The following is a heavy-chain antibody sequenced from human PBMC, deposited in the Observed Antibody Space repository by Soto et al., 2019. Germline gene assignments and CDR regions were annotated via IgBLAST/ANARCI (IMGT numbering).Heavy chain of an antibody. CDR2: INAGNGHT. CDR1: GYTSTNYA. D-gene: IGHD3-10*01. CDR3: ARAGWFAEGYFDF. Sequence: ASVKVSCKASGYTSTNYAIHWVRQSPGQGLEWMALINAGNGHTTYSQKFQGRVTITRDTSARTVYMELRSLRFEDTATYYCARAGWFAEGYFDFWGQGTPVTVSS. V-gene: IGHV1-3*01. J-gene: IGHJ4*02.